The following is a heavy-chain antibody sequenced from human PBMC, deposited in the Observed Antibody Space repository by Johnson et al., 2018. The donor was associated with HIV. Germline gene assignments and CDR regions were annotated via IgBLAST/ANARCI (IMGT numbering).Heavy chain of an antibody. CDR2: IKQDGSEK. J-gene: IGHJ3*02. V-gene: IGHV3-7*01. CDR1: GFTFSSYW. Sequence: VQLVESGGGLVQPGGSLRLSCAASGFTFSSYWMSWVRQAPGKGLEWVANIKQDGSEKYYVDSVKGRFTISRDNAKNSLYLQMNSLRVEDTAVYYCVREDSMILPPYHDAFDIWGQGTMVTVSS. D-gene: IGHD2-15*01. CDR3: VREDSMILPPYHDAFDI.